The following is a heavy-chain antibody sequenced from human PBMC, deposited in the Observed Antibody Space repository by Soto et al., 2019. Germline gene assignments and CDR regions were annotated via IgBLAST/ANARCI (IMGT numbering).Heavy chain of an antibody. D-gene: IGHD1-1*01. CDR2: IYNSGRH. V-gene: IGHV4-59*01. CDR1: GGFI. Sequence: QVLLQESGPGLVKPSETLSLTCTVSGGFIWGWIRQSPDKGLEWIGYIYNSGRHNYNPSLASRLTISIDTSKNQCSLRLASVTAAGTAVYYCARTLPNRQLFDSWSQGTLVTVSS. J-gene: IGHJ4*02. CDR3: ARTLPNRQLFDS.